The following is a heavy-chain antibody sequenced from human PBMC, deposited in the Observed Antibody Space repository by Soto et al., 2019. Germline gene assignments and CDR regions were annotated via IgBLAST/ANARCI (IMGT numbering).Heavy chain of an antibody. CDR1: GFTFSSYA. V-gene: IGHV3-23*01. J-gene: IGHJ4*02. Sequence: EVQLLISGGGLVSPGGSLRLSCAASGFTFSSYAMSWVRQAPGKGLEWLAGITFRGDNTYYADSVKGRFSLSRDNSRKRLDLQMNNLKVEDNALYYCARLGTMGVFDNWGQGTLLTVSS. D-gene: IGHD1-1*01. CDR2: ITFRGDNT. CDR3: ARLGTMGVFDN.